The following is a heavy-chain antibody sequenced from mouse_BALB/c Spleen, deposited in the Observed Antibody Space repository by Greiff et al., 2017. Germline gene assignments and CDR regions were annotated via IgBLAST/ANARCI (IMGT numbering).Heavy chain of an antibody. V-gene: IGHV5-17*02. Sequence: EVHLVESGGGLVQPGGSRKLSCAASGFTFSSFGMHWVRQAPGQGLEWVAYISSGSSNTYYADTVKGRVTISRDNPNNTLCLQMTSLRSEDSAVYYYASLYSAMDYWGQGTSVTVSS. J-gene: IGHJ4*01. D-gene: IGHD2-12*01. CDR1: GFTFSSFG. CDR2: ISSGSSNT. CDR3: ASLYSAMDY.